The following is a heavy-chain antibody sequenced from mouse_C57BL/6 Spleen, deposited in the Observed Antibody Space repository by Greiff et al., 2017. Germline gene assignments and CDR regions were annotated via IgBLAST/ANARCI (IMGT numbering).Heavy chain of an antibody. CDR2: INPNNGGT. CDR3: ARGAYDYDVDAMDY. J-gene: IGHJ4*01. CDR1: GYTFTDYY. V-gene: IGHV1-26*01. Sequence: EVQLQQSGPELVKPGASVKISCKASGYTFTDYYMNWVKQSHGKSLEWIGDINPNNGGTSYNQKFKGKATLTVDKSSSTAYMELRSLTSEDSAVYYCARGAYDYDVDAMDYWGQGTSVTVSS. D-gene: IGHD2-4*01.